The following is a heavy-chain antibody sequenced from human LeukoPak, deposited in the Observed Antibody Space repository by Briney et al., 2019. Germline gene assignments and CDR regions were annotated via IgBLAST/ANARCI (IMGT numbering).Heavy chain of an antibody. Sequence: AASVKVSCKASGYTFTSYGISWVRQAPGQGLEWMGCISAYNGNTNYAQKLQGRVTMTTDRSTSTAYMELRSPRSDDTAVYYCARGPIIDIAIVPAADEYYYMDVWGKGTTVTVSS. D-gene: IGHD2-2*01. CDR3: ARGPIIDIAIVPAADEYYYMDV. V-gene: IGHV1-18*01. CDR1: GYTFTSYG. CDR2: ISAYNGNT. J-gene: IGHJ6*03.